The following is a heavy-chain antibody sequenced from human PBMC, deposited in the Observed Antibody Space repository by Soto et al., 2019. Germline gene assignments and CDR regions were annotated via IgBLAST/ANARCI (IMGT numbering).Heavy chain of an antibody. D-gene: IGHD3-10*01. CDR3: AQRPSTMVLGVTQFDY. Sequence: QITLKESGPTLVKPTQTLTLTCTFSGFSLSTRGVGVGWIRQPPGKALEWLALIYWDDDKRYSPSLKSRLTITKDTSKNQVVLTMTNVDPVDTATYYCAQRPSTMVLGVTQFDYWGQGTLVTVSS. J-gene: IGHJ4*02. CDR1: GFSLSTRGVG. CDR2: IYWDDDK. V-gene: IGHV2-5*02.